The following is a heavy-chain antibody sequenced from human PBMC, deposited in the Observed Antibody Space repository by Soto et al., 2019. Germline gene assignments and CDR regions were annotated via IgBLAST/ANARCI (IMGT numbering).Heavy chain of an antibody. CDR3: AKDGEETPTPCLAS. J-gene: IGHJ4*02. V-gene: IGHV3-23*01. CDR2: ISGSGTTI. Sequence: EVQLLESGGGLVQPGGSLRVSCAASGFTFSSYAMSWVRQAPGKGLEWVSAISGSGTTIYYAGSVMGRFTISRDNSKNTLYLRMNSLRAEDTAVYYCAKDGEETPTPCLASWGQGTLVTVSS. D-gene: IGHD2-15*01. CDR1: GFTFSSYA.